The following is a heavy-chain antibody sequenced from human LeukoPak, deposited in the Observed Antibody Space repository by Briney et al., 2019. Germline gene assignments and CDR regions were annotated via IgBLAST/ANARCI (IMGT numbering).Heavy chain of an antibody. Sequence: PGGSLRLSCAASGFIFSDYIMIWVRQAPGKGLEWVSYISSSGSTIYYADSVKGRFTISRDNAKNSLYLQMNSLRAEDTAVYYCARVESCSGGSCYFYYYYYMDVWGKGTTVTISS. CDR1: GFIFSDYI. CDR2: ISSSGSTI. V-gene: IGHV3-11*01. CDR3: ARVESCSGGSCYFYYYYYMDV. J-gene: IGHJ6*03. D-gene: IGHD2-15*01.